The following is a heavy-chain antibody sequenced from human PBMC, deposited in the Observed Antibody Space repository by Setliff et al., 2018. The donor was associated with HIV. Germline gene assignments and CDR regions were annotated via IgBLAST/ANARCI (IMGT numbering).Heavy chain of an antibody. Sequence: ASVKVSCKASGYTFTSYGISWVRQAPGQGLEWMGWISAYNGNTGYAQEFQGRVIMTRNTSISTAYMELTSLISEDTAVYYCAINDRTYFYDSSGYYGNWFDPWGQGTLVTVSS. V-gene: IGHV1-8*02. J-gene: IGHJ5*02. CDR2: ISAYNGNT. D-gene: IGHD3-22*01. CDR3: AINDRTYFYDSSGYYGNWFDP. CDR1: GYTFTSYG.